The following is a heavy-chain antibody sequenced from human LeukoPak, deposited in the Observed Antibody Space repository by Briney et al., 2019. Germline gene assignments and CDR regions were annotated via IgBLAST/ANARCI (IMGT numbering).Heavy chain of an antibody. Sequence: ASVKVSCKASGYTFTTYYISWVRQAPGQGLEWMGWISAYNGNTNYAQKFQGGVTMTTDTSTSTAYMELRSLRSDDTAVYYCAREEGAPIAAANVWGLGTVVTVSS. D-gene: IGHD6-13*01. J-gene: IGHJ3*01. CDR3: AREEGAPIAAANV. V-gene: IGHV1-18*01. CDR1: GYTFTTYY. CDR2: ISAYNGNT.